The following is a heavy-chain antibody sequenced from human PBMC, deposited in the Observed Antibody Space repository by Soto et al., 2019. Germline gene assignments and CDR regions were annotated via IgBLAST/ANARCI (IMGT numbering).Heavy chain of an antibody. CDR1: GYSFTSYW. CDR2: IYPGDSDT. Sequence: EVQLVQSGAEVKKPGESLQISCKGSGYSFTSYWIGWVRQMPGKGLEWMGIIYPGDSDTRYSPSFQGQVTISADKSISTAYLQWSSLKASDTAMYYCARRSGDYIWGSYRHQAFDIWGQGTMVTVSS. J-gene: IGHJ3*02. D-gene: IGHD3-16*02. V-gene: IGHV5-51*03. CDR3: ARRSGDYIWGSYRHQAFDI.